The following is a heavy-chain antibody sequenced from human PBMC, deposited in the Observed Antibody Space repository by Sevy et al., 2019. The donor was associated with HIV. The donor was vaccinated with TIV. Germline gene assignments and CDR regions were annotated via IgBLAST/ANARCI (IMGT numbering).Heavy chain of an antibody. D-gene: IGHD5-18*01. Sequence: GGSLRLSCAASGFTFSNYAMSWVRQTPGKGLEWVSAISGSADATYDTDSVKGRFTISRDNSKNTVYLQMNSLRAEDTAVCYCVKEVSQYSYSDYWGQGTLVTVSS. V-gene: IGHV3-23*01. CDR2: ISGSADAT. CDR3: VKEVSQYSYSDY. J-gene: IGHJ4*02. CDR1: GFTFSNYA.